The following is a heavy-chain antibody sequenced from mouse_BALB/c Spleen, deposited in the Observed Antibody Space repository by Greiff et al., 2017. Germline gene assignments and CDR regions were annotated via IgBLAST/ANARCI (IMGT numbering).Heavy chain of an antibody. CDR3: ARSTMITTGGFAY. Sequence: VQLQQSGAELVRPGALVKLSCKASGFNIKDYYMPWVKQRPEQGLEWIGWIDPENGNTIYDPKFQGKASITADTSSNTAYLQLSSLTSEDTAVYYCARSTMITTGGFAYWGQGTLVTVSA. J-gene: IGHJ3*01. D-gene: IGHD2-4*01. CDR2: IDPENGNT. CDR1: GFNIKDYY. V-gene: IGHV14-1*02.